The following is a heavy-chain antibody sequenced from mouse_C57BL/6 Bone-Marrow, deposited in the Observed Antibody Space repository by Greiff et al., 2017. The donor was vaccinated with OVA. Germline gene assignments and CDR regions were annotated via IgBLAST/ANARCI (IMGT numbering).Heavy chain of an antibody. J-gene: IGHJ4*01. Sequence: EVQVVESGGGLVQPGESLKLSCESNEYEFPSHDMSWVRKTPEKRLELVAAINSDGGSTYYPDTMERRFIISRDNTKKTLYLQMSRLRAEDTALYYCARHGGDGYYFFMDYWGQGTSVTVSS. CDR1: EYEFPSHD. D-gene: IGHD2-3*01. V-gene: IGHV5-2*01. CDR3: ARHGGDGYYFFMDY. CDR2: INSDGGST.